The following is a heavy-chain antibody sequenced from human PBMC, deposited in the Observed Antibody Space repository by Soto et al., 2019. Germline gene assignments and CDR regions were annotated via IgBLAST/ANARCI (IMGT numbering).Heavy chain of an antibody. D-gene: IGHD5-12*01. J-gene: IGHJ6*02. CDR2: IIPLFRTP. V-gene: IGHV1-69*12. Sequence: QAQLVQSGAGVKKPGSSVKVSCKASGGTFSNFAISWVRQAPGPGLEWMGGIIPLFRTPDYSQKFEGRVTITGDESASTAYMEVSSLRSEDTAVYYCARDNDRLQLGGNYYYAIDVWGQGTTVTVSS. CDR3: ARDNDRLQLGGNYYYAIDV. CDR1: GGTFSNFA.